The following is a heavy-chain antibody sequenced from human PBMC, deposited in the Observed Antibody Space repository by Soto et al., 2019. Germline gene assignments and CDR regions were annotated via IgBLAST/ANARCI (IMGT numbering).Heavy chain of an antibody. CDR2: IWSDGSNQ. V-gene: IGHV3-33*01. Sequence: QVQLVESGGGVVQPGGSLRLSCAASAFTFSRHGMHWVRQAPGKGLQWVGVIWSDGSNQRYAESVKGRFTISRDNSKNTMYQKMNSMGAEDRVVFFGTRERTSGENTHNNRDVWGKGNPATVSS. D-gene: IGHD1-1*01. CDR1: AFTFSRHG. J-gene: IGHJ6*03. CDR3: TRERTSGENTHNNRDV.